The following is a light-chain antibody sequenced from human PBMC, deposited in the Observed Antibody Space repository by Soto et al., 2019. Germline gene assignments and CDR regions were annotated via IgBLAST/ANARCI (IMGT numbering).Light chain of an antibody. CDR1: QSLTSN. Sequence: EIVMTQSPATLSVSPGERATLSCRASQSLTSNLAWYQQKPGQAPRLLIYGASTRATGIPARFSGSGSGTDFTLAISSLQSEDFAVYYCQQYNNWPLTFGGGTKVEIK. CDR3: QQYNNWPLT. J-gene: IGKJ4*01. CDR2: GAS. V-gene: IGKV3-15*01.